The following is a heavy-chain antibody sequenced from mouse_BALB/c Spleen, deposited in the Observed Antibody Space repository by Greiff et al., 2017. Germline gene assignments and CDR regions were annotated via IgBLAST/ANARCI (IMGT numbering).Heavy chain of an antibody. Sequence: EAQLQQSGTVLARPGASVKMSCKASGYTFTSYWMHWVKQRPGQGLEWIGAIYPGNSDTSYNQKFKGKAKLTAVTSTSTAYMELSSLTNEDSAVYYCSYGNSLYAMDYWGQGTSVTVSS. CDR3: SYGNSLYAMDY. CDR1: GYTFTSYW. V-gene: IGHV1-5*01. J-gene: IGHJ4*01. CDR2: IYPGNSDT. D-gene: IGHD2-1*01.